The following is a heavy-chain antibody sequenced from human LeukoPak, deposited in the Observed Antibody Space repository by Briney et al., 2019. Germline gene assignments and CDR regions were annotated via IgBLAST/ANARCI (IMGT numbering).Heavy chain of an antibody. CDR1: RFTFSSYA. CDR2: ISGSGGST. CDR3: AKVARSNPPRLYYFDY. J-gene: IGHJ4*02. Sequence: GGSLRLSCAASRFTFSSYAMSWVRQAPGKGLEWVSVISGSGGSTYYADSVKGRFTISRDNSKNTLYLQVNSLRAEDTAVYYCAKVARSNPPRLYYFDYWGQGTQVTVSS. V-gene: IGHV3-23*01. D-gene: IGHD2-15*01.